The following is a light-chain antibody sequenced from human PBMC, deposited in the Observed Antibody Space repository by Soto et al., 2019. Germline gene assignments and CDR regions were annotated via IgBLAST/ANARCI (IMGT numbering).Light chain of an antibody. Sequence: DTQLTQSPSTLSAFVGYRVTITCRASQSISNWLAWYQQKPGKAPKLLIYTASSLESGVPSRFSVSGSGTEFTLTISSLQPDDFASYYCQQYNSTFGQGTKVEIK. CDR2: TAS. V-gene: IGKV1-5*03. CDR3: QQYNST. CDR1: QSISNW. J-gene: IGKJ1*01.